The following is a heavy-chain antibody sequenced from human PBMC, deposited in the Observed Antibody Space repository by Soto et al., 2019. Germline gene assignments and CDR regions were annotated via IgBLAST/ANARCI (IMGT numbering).Heavy chain of an antibody. Sequence: GGSLRLSCTASGFTFSSYTVNWVRQAPGKGLEWVAAISTTSAYKWYAESAKGRFTLSRDNAKNSLYLQMNSLRAEDKAVYHCARGVYGDYTHQYFGYWGQGTLVTVSS. CDR2: ISTTSAYK. J-gene: IGHJ4*02. CDR1: GFTFSSYT. V-gene: IGHV3-21*01. D-gene: IGHD4-17*01. CDR3: ARGVYGDYTHQYFGY.